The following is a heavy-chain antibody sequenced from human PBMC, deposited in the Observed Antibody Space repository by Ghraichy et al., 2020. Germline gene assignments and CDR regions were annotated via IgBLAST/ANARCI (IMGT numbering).Heavy chain of an antibody. CDR3: ASLHFGVVKTPLGMDV. V-gene: IGHV4-39*01. D-gene: IGHD3-3*01. CDR2: IYYSGST. CDR1: GGSISSSSYY. J-gene: IGHJ6*02. Sequence: SQTLSLTCTVSGGSISSSSYYWGWIRQPPGKGLEWIGSIYYSGSTYYNPSLKSRVTISVDTSKNQFSLKLSSVTAADTAVYYCASLHFGVVKTPLGMDVWGQGTTVTVSS.